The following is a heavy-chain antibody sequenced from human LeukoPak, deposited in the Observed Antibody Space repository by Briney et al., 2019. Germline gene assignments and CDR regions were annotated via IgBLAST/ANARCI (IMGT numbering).Heavy chain of an antibody. J-gene: IGHJ4*02. D-gene: IGHD2-2*01. V-gene: IGHV3-21*01. CDR2: ISSSSSYI. CDR3: ARGPIDIVVVPAASLFDY. CDR1: GFTFSSYS. Sequence: GGSLRLSCAASGFTFSSYSMNWVRQAPGKGLEWVSSISSSSSYIYYADSVKGRFTISRDNAKNSLYLQMNSLRDEDTAVYYCARGPIDIVVVPAASLFDYWGQGTLVTVSS.